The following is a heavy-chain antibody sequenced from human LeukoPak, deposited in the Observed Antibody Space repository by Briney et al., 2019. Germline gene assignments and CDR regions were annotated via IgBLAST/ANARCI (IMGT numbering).Heavy chain of an antibody. J-gene: IGHJ4*02. CDR2: INHSGST. Sequence: SETLSLTCAVYGGSFSGYYWSWIRQPPGKGLEWIGEINHSGSTNYNPSLKSRVTISVDTSKNQFSLTLSSVTAADTAVCYCARGEGAVDYWGQGTLVTVSS. CDR3: ARGEGAVDY. V-gene: IGHV4-34*01. D-gene: IGHD1-26*01. CDR1: GGSFSGYY.